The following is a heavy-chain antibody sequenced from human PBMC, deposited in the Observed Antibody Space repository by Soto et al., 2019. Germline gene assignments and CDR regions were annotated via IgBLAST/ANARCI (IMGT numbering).Heavy chain of an antibody. D-gene: IGHD6-6*01. V-gene: IGHV4-30-4*01. CDR1: GGSISGGDDY. CDR3: ARERPDGARLDP. J-gene: IGHJ5*02. CDR2: IYHSGST. Sequence: PSETLCVTCTVSGGSISGGDDYWSWIRQPPGKGLEWIGYIYHSGSTYYNPSLKSRVTISVDTSKNQFSLKLSSVTAADTAVYYCARERPDGARLDPWGQGTLVTVSS.